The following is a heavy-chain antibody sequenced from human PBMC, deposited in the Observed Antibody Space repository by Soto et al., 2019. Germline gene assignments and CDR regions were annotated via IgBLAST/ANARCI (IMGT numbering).Heavy chain of an antibody. D-gene: IGHD3-10*01. CDR1: GGSISNYF. CDR2: ISYSGST. Sequence: QVQLQEAGPGLVRPSETLSLTCTVSGGSISNYFWSWVRQPPGKGLQWIGYISYSGSTNYNPSLRSRLTISVATSVYQFSLKLSSVTAAATAVYYCARRVKYGSGRRPAYSFGPWGQGLLVTVSS. J-gene: IGHJ5*02. CDR3: ARRVKYGSGRRPAYSFGP. V-gene: IGHV4-59*01.